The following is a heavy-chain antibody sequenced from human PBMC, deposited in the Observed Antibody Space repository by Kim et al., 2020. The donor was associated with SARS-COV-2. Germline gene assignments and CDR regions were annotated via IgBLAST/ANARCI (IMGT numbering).Heavy chain of an antibody. CDR3: ARVPHYDSSGYYFDQ. V-gene: IGHV3-74*01. D-gene: IGHD3-22*01. J-gene: IGHJ4*02. CDR2: INSDGRIT. CDR1: GFTFSYHW. Sequence: GGSLRLSCAASGFTFSYHWLHWVRQAPGKGLVWVSRINSDGRITTYADSVKGRFTISRDNRKNTLYLEMNNLRVEDTAFYYCARVPHYDSSGYYFDQWAQGNLVYVST.